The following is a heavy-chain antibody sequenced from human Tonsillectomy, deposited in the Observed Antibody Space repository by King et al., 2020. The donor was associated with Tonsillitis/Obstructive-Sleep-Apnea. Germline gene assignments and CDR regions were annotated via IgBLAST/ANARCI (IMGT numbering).Heavy chain of an antibody. Sequence: VQLVESGGGLVQPGGSLRLSCEVSGFTFSDHNMDWVRQAPGKGLEWVGRTRNEADSYTTQYAASVKDRFTISRDDSKNSLYLQMNSLKSEDTAVYYCARVLVIGPAAMQGGGAFDIWGQGTMVTVSS. J-gene: IGHJ3*02. CDR3: ARVLVIGPAAMQGGGAFDI. CDR2: TRNEADSYTT. D-gene: IGHD2-2*01. V-gene: IGHV3-72*01. CDR1: GFTFSDHN.